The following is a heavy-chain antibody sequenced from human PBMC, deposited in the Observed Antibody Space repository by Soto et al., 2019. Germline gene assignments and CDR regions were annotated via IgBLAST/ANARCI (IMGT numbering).Heavy chain of an antibody. CDR1: GFAFSDFG. Sequence: QVQVVECRGGVVQPGTSLRLSCAASGFAFSDFGMHWVRQAPAKGLEWVAGIWHDGKNKDYADYAKGRFTISRDNSRNIPYLEMNRLRVEDTAVNYWASDPGQGEAMDYWGQGTLVTVSS. J-gene: IGHJ4*02. CDR2: IWHDGKNK. CDR3: ASDPGQGEAMDY. V-gene: IGHV3-33*01.